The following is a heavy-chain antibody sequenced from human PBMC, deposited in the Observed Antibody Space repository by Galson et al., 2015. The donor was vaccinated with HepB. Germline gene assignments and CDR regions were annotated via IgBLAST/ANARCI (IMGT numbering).Heavy chain of an antibody. Sequence: SVKVSCKASGYTFTNYGISWVRQTPGQGLEWMGWISSYNGNRNYAQKFQGRVTMTTDTSTSTGYMELRGLRSDDTAVYFCARDAKGATYYYGSGYVLLDYWGQGTLVTVSS. CDR3: ARDAKGATYYYGSGYVLLDY. CDR2: ISSYNGNR. CDR1: GYTFTNYG. D-gene: IGHD3-10*01. V-gene: IGHV1-18*04. J-gene: IGHJ4*02.